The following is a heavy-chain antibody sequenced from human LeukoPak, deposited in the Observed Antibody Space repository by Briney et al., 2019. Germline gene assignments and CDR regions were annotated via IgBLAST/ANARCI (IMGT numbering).Heavy chain of an antibody. Sequence: PGGSLRLSCAASGFTFDDYGMSWVRQAPGKGLEWVSGINWNGGSTGYADSVKGRFTISRDNAKNSLYLQMNSLRAEDTALYYCARGNGWQWPVAGYFDYWGQGTLVTVSS. D-gene: IGHD6-19*01. CDR1: GFTFDDYG. V-gene: IGHV3-20*04. J-gene: IGHJ4*02. CDR2: INWNGGST. CDR3: ARGNGWQWPVAGYFDY.